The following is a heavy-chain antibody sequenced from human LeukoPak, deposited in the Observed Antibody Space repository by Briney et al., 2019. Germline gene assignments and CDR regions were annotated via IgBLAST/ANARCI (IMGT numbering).Heavy chain of an antibody. CDR3: AKGFWSGYGDY. J-gene: IGHJ4*02. D-gene: IGHD3-3*01. CDR2: ISGSGGST. Sequence: GGSLRLSCAASGFTFSSYSMNWVRQAPGKGLEWVSAISGSGGSTYYADSVKGRFTISRDNSKNTLYLQMNSLRAEDTAVYYCAKGFWSGYGDYWGQGTLVTVSS. CDR1: GFTFSSYS. V-gene: IGHV3-23*01.